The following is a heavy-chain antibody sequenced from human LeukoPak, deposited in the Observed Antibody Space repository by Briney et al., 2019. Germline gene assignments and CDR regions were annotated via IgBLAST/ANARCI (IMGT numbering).Heavy chain of an antibody. CDR1: GYTFIDYS. V-gene: IGHV1-2*06. D-gene: IGHD3-10*01. Sequence: ASVKISCKASGYTFIDYSMHWWRHAPGQRLRWRGRINPNSGDTNYAQEFQGRVTMTRDTSISTTYMELSGLRAADTAVYYCARDQYDYGSDPYYFDYWGQGTLFTVSS. CDR2: INPNSGDT. CDR3: ARDQYDYGSDPYYFDY. J-gene: IGHJ4*02.